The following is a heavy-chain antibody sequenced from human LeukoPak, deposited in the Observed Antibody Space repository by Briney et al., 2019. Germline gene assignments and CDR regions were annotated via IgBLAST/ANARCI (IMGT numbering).Heavy chain of an antibody. CDR3: ARGVHKRVVVVPAAIGVFGY. D-gene: IGHD2-2*01. V-gene: IGHV4-34*01. J-gene: IGHJ4*02. Sequence: SETLSLTCAVFGGSFSGYYWSWICQPPGKGLEWIGEINHSGSTNYNPSLKSRVTISVDTSKNQFSLKLSSVTAADTAVYYCARGVHKRVVVVPAAIGVFGYWGQGSLVTVSS. CDR2: INHSGST. CDR1: GGSFSGYY.